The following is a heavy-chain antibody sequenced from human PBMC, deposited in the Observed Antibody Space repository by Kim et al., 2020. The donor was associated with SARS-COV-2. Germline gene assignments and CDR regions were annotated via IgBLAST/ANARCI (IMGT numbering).Heavy chain of an antibody. D-gene: IGHD6-13*01. CDR3: ARSNLGSSWSIKLPYFD. V-gene: IGHV4-38-2*02. J-gene: IGHJ4*01. Sequence: SETLSLTCTVSGYSISSGYYWGWIRQPPGKGLEWIGSIYHSGSTYYNPFLKSRVTISVDTSKNQFSLKLSSVTAADTAVYSCARSNLGSSWSIKLPYFD. CDR1: GYSISSGYY. CDR2: IYHSGST.